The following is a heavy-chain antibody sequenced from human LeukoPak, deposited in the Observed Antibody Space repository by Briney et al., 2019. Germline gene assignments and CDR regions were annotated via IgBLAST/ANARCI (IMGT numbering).Heavy chain of an antibody. CDR1: GFTFSSYG. D-gene: IGHD1-26*01. V-gene: IGHV3-30*18. Sequence: GGSLRLSCAASGFTFSSYGMHWVRQAPGKGLEWVAVISYDGSNKYYADSVKGRFTISRDNSKNTLYLQMNSLRAEDTAVYYCAKGSDSGSLAYFDYWGQGTLVTVSS. CDR3: AKGSDSGSLAYFDY. J-gene: IGHJ4*02. CDR2: ISYDGSNK.